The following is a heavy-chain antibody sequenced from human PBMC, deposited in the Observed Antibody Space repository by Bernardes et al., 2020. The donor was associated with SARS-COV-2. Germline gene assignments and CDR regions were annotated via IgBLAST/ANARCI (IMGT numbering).Heavy chain of an antibody. CDR2: IYPGDDIT. Sequence: ASVTFSCKASGSTFTPMHWVRQAPGQGLAWMVIIYPGDDITTYAQKFRGRVTVTRDTYTNTVYMELSSLRSEDTAVYYCARQHRSSWLFDYWGQGTLVTVSS. CDR1: GSTFTP. J-gene: IGHJ4*02. V-gene: IGHV1-46*01. CDR3: ARQHRSSWLFDY. D-gene: IGHD6-13*01.